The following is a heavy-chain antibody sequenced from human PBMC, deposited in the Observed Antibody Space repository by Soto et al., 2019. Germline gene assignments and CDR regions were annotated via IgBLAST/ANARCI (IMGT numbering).Heavy chain of an antibody. CDR1: GDSISSGNYY. CDR3: ASYELSTAYFPQLLFDY. CDR2: IYYSGST. V-gene: IGHV4-39*02. Sequence: SETLSLTCSVSGDSISSGNYYWGWIRQPPGKGLEWIGSIYYSGSTYYNPSLKSRVSMSLGMSKNRFSLQLTSLTAADTAVYYCASYELSTAYFPQLLFDYWGQGALVTVSS. J-gene: IGHJ4*02. D-gene: IGHD3-9*01.